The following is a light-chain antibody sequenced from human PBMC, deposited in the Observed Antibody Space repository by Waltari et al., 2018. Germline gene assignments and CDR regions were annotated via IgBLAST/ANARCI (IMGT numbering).Light chain of an antibody. CDR1: SSNIGSNL. CDR3: AAWDDSLSGKV. V-gene: IGLV1-44*01. CDR2: RNN. J-gene: IGLJ3*02. Sequence: QTVLTQPPSASGTPGQRVTISCSGSSSNIGSNLVNWYQQLPGTAPKLLVYRNNQRPAGAPGRFSGSKSGTSASLAISGLQSEDEADYYCAAWDDSLSGKVFGGGTKLTVL.